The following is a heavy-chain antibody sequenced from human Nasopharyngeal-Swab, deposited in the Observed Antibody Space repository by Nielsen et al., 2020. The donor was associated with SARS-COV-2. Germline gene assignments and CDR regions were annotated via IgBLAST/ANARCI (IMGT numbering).Heavy chain of an antibody. V-gene: IGHV3-53*01. Sequence: GESLKISCAASGIFVSGNYMNWVRQAPGMGLEWVSVVYAGGSTFYADSVKGRFTISRDNSKNKLYLQINNLRPEDTAMYYCASPVFGVVSDAFDLWGQGTMVTVSS. CDR2: VYAGGST. CDR1: GIFVSGNY. D-gene: IGHD3-3*01. CDR3: ASPVFGVVSDAFDL. J-gene: IGHJ3*01.